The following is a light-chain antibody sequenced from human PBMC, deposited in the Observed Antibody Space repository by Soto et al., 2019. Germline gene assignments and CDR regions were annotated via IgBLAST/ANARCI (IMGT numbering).Light chain of an antibody. J-gene: IGKJ4*01. V-gene: IGKV1-27*01. Sequence: DIQMTQSPSSLSASVGDRVTITCRASQGFSNYLAWYQQKPGKVPKLLIYAASTLQSGVPSRFSGSGSGTEFTLTISSLQPEDVATYYWQKYNGAPLTFGGGTKVEIK. CDR2: AAS. CDR1: QGFSNY. CDR3: QKYNGAPLT.